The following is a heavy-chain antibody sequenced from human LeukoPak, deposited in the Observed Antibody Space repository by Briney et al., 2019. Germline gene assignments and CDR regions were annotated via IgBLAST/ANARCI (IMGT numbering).Heavy chain of an antibody. V-gene: IGHV1-18*01. CDR1: GYIFTSYG. CDR3: ARESPYSGYDFSGSFDY. D-gene: IGHD5-12*01. J-gene: IGHJ4*02. CDR2: ITGYNGNT. Sequence: ASVTVSCTASGYIFTSYGINWVRQAPGQGLGWMGWITGYNGNTNDAQKVRGRVTMTTDTSTSMAYMELRSLRSDDTAVYYCARESPYSGYDFSGSFDYWGQGTLVTVSS.